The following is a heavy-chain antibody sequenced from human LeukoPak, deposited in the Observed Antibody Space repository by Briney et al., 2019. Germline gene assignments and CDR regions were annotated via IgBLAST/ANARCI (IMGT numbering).Heavy chain of an antibody. V-gene: IGHV3-30*02. CDR2: IQDDESNK. CDR1: GFIFSSFG. J-gene: IGHJ4*02. CDR3: AKDGPDDSSGYYPRD. Sequence: GGSLRLSCAASGFIFSSFGMHWVRQAPGKGLEWVAFIQDDESNKFYADSVKGRFTISRDNSKNTLYLQMNSLRAEDTAVYYCAKDGPDDSSGYYPRDWGQGTLVTVSS. D-gene: IGHD3-22*01.